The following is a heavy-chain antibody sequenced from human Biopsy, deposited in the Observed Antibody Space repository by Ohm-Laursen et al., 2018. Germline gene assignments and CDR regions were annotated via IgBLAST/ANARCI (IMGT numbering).Heavy chain of an antibody. J-gene: IGHJ4*02. CDR1: GYTFGNYG. D-gene: IGHD2-15*01. Sequence: SVKVSCNASGYTFGNYGISWVRQAPGQGLERMGWISVYNGNTDYPHKFQGRVTITADRSTTTAYIELGGLTSEDTAIYYCAKAGQTSGEYVVPRHFDSWGQGTRVTVSS. CDR2: ISVYNGNT. CDR3: AKAGQTSGEYVVPRHFDS. V-gene: IGHV1-18*01.